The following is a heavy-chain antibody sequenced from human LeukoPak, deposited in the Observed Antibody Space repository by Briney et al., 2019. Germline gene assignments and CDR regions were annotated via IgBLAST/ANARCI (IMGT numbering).Heavy chain of an antibody. D-gene: IGHD2-21*02. V-gene: IGHV1-46*01. CDR3: AREGFPSLYCGGDCYSDY. J-gene: IGHJ4*02. Sequence: ASVKVSCKASGYTFTTYYIHWVRQAPGQGLEWMGFINPSGGSTSYAQKFQGRVTMTRDTSTSTVYMELSSLRSEDTAVYYCAREGFPSLYCGGDCYSDYWGQGTLVTVSS. CDR1: GYTFTTYY. CDR2: INPSGGST.